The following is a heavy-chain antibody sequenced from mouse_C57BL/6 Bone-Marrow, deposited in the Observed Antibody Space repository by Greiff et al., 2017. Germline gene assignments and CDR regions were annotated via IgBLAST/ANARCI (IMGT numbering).Heavy chain of an antibody. V-gene: IGHV2-2*01. CDR1: GFSLTSYG. CDR3: ASPRWLLVDY. J-gene: IGHJ2*01. CDR2: IWSSGST. Sequence: QVQLKESGPGLVQPSQSLSITCTVSGFSLTSYGVHWVRQSPGKGLEWLGVIWSSGSTDYNAAFISRLSISKDNSKSQVFFKMNSLQADDTAIYYCASPRWLLVDYWGQGTTLTVSS. D-gene: IGHD2-3*01.